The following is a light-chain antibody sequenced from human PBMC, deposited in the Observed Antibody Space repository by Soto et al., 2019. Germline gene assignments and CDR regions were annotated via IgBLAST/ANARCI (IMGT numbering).Light chain of an antibody. CDR2: GAS. Sequence: DIQMTQNHSTLSASVGDTVAITCRASQSISTSLAWYQQKPGKAPNLLISGASTLEEGVPSRFRGSGSGTEFTLTITSLQTDDFATYYCQQYITYSTFGQGTKVDIK. CDR3: QQYITYST. J-gene: IGKJ1*01. CDR1: QSISTS. V-gene: IGKV1-5*01.